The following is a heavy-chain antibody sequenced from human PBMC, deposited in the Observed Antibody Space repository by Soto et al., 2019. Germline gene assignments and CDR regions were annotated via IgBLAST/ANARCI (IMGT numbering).Heavy chain of an antibody. J-gene: IGHJ4*02. CDR2: INCGSGNT. CDR3: ARGYTCGWTFDF. V-gene: IGHV1-3*01. CDR1: GYNFTTYV. Sequence: QVQLVQSGAEVKQPGASASVSCKASGYNFTTYVVHWLRQAPGQGPEWMGWINCGSGNTVYSQKFQGRVTFTRDTSARTAYMDLNSLTSGDTAVYYCARGYTCGWTFDFWSRGTLVTVSS. D-gene: IGHD5-18*01.